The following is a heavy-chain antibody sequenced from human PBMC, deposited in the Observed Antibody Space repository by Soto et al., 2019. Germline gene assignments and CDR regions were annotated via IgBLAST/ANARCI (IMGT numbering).Heavy chain of an antibody. Sequence: GGSLRLSCAASGFTFSSYGMHWVRQAPGKGLEWVAVIWYDGSNKYYADSVKGRFTISRDNSKNTLYLQMNSLRAEDTAVYYCARGRREGFDYGDNWFDPWGQGTLVTVSS. CDR1: GFTFSSYG. J-gene: IGHJ5*02. D-gene: IGHD4-17*01. CDR2: IWYDGSNK. CDR3: ARGRREGFDYGDNWFDP. V-gene: IGHV3-33*01.